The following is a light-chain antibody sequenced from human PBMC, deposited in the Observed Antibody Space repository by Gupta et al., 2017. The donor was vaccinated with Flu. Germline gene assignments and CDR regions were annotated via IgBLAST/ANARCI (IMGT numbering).Light chain of an antibody. CDR2: DAS. CDR3: QQYENVMHT. V-gene: IGKV1-33*01. CDR1: HAIYNY. J-gene: IGKJ2*01. Sequence: DTQMTQFPSSLSASVGDRVTITCRASHAIYNYLNWFQGKPGRAPKLLIYDASRLEAGVPSRFSGSGFGTDFTLTIKNLQAEDVAIYYCQQYENVMHTFGEGTKMEIK.